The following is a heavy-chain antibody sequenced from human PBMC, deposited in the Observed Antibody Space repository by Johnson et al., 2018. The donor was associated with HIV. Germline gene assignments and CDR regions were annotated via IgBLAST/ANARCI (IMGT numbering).Heavy chain of an antibody. D-gene: IGHD4-23*01. Sequence: EVQLVESGGGLVQPVGSLRLSCAASGFTFSSYWMHWVRQAPGKGLVWVSRINGDGSSTDSADSVKGRFTIASDNAKHTLYLQMNSLRAEDTAIYYCAKARSLLDYGGFDIWGQGTMVTVSS. CDR2: INGDGSST. J-gene: IGHJ3*02. CDR3: AKARSLLDYGGFDI. CDR1: GFTFSSYW. V-gene: IGHV3-74*02.